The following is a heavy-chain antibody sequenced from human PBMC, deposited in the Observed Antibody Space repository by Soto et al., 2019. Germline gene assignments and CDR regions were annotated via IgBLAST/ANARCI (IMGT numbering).Heavy chain of an antibody. CDR1: GGSFSGYY. CDR2: INHSGST. Sequence: SETLSLTCAVYGGSFSGYYWSWIRQPPGKGLEWIGEINHSGSTNYNPSLKSLVTISVDTSKNQFSLKVSSATAADTEVYYCARLVDNCRGGSCYGVLWYFDYWGQGTLVTVSS. J-gene: IGHJ4*02. D-gene: IGHD2-15*01. V-gene: IGHV4-34*01. CDR3: ARLVDNCRGGSCYGVLWYFDY.